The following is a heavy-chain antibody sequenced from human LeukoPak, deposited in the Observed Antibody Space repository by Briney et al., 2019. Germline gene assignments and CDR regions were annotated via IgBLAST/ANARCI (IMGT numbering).Heavy chain of an antibody. D-gene: IGHD3-22*01. CDR3: ARAPLDSSGNHWGVWFDP. Sequence: GESLKISFKGSGYRFSSYWIGWVRQMPGKGLEWMGIIYPGHSDTKYSPSFQGQVTMSADRSINTAYLQWSSLKASDTAIYYCARAPLDSSGNHWGVWFDPWGQGTLVTVSS. CDR1: GYRFSSYW. CDR2: IYPGHSDT. J-gene: IGHJ5*02. V-gene: IGHV5-51*01.